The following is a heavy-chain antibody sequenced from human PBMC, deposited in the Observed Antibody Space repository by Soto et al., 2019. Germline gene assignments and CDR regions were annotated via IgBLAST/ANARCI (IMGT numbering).Heavy chain of an antibody. CDR3: AISREGSWYDY. D-gene: IGHD6-13*01. CDR2: ISGSGGST. Sequence: GGSLRLSCADSGFTFSSYAMSWVRQAPGKGLEWVSAISGSGGSTYYADSVKGRFTISRDNSKNTLYLQMNSLRAEDTAVYYCAISREGSWYDYWGQGTLVTVSS. V-gene: IGHV3-23*01. CDR1: GFTFSSYA. J-gene: IGHJ4*02.